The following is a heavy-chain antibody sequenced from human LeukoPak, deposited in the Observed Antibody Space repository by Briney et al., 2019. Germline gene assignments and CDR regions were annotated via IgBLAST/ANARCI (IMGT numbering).Heavy chain of an antibody. Sequence: SSVTLSLTCTVTGGSISSYYWSWIRQPPGKGLEWIGYIYYSGSTNYNPSLKSRVTISVDTSKNQFSPKLSSVTAADTAVYYCARIDLQYCSSSSCYPYFDYWGQGTLVIVSS. D-gene: IGHD2-2*01. V-gene: IGHV4-59*01. CDR2: IYYSGST. CDR1: GGSISSYY. J-gene: IGHJ4*02. CDR3: ARIDLQYCSSSSCYPYFDY.